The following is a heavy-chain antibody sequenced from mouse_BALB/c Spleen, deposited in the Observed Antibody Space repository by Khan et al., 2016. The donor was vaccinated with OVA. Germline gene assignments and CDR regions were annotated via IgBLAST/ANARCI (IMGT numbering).Heavy chain of an antibody. D-gene: IGHD2-14*01. V-gene: IGHV1S136*01. CDR1: GYTFTSYV. Sequence: VQLQQSGPELVKPGASVKMSCKASGYTFTSYVIHWVKQKPGQGLEWIGYIYPYNDDTKSNEKFKGKATLTSDKSSSTAYMDLRSLTSEDSAVYYCARNYRYDVYFDYWGQGTTLTVSS. CDR2: IYPYNDDT. CDR3: ARNYRYDVYFDY. J-gene: IGHJ2*01.